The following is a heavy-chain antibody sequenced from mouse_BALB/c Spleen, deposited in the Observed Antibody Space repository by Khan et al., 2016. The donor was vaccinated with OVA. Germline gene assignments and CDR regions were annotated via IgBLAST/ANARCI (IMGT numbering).Heavy chain of an antibody. V-gene: IGHV3-2*02. CDR1: GYSITSDYA. CDR3: ASGRLLLRYPDYLDY. J-gene: IGHJ2*01. CDR2: ISYSGST. Sequence: EVKLLESGPGLLKPSQSLSLTCTVTGYSITSDYAWYWIRQFPGNKLGWLAYISYSGSTPYSPSLRSRISITRDPSTNPFFLQFNSVTTEDTATYYGASGRLLLRYPDYLDYWGQGTTLTVSS. D-gene: IGHD1-1*01.